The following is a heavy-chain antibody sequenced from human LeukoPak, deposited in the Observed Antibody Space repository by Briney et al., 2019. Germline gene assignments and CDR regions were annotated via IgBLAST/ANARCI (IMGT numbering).Heavy chain of an antibody. CDR3: ARGMPYNWFDP. CDR1: GGSISSTYY. CDR2: IYTSGNT. D-gene: IGHD2-2*01. J-gene: IGHJ5*02. V-gene: IGHV4-61*02. Sequence: SETLSLTCTVSGGSISSTYYWSWIRQPAGKGLEWIGRIYTSGNTHYNPSLKSRVTISADTSKNQFSLNLNSVTAADTAVYYCARGMPYNWFDPWGQGTLVTVSS.